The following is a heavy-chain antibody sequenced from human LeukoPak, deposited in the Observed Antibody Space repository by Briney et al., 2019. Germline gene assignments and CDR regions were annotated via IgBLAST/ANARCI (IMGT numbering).Heavy chain of an antibody. J-gene: IGHJ4*02. CDR2: MSPNSGDT. Sequence: ASVKVSCKASGYTFTSYDFNWVRQATGQRPEWMGWMSPNSGDTGYAQKFQDRVTMTRNTSISTAYMELSSLRSDDTAVYYCARGPPNWGYDYWGPGTLVTVPS. CDR3: ARGPPNWGYDY. CDR1: GYTFTSYD. D-gene: IGHD7-27*01. V-gene: IGHV1-8*01.